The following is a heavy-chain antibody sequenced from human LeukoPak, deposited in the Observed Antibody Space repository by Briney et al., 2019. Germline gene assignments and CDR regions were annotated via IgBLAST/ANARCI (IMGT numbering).Heavy chain of an antibody. CDR1: GFTVSSNY. CDR2: IYSGGST. CDR3: ARDRATRYFDY. D-gene: IGHD1-26*01. Sequence: GGSLRLSCAASGFTVSSNYMSWVRQAPGKGLEWVSVIYSGGSTYYADSVKGRFTISRDSSKNTLYLQMNSLRAEDTAVYYCARDRATRYFDYWGQGTLVTVSS. V-gene: IGHV3-53*01. J-gene: IGHJ4*02.